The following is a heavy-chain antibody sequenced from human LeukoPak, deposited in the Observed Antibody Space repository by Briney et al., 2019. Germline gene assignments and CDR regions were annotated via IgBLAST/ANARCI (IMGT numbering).Heavy chain of an antibody. CDR2: LSGNT. J-gene: IGHJ5*02. V-gene: IGHV3-23*01. Sequence: GESLRLSCAASGFIFNTYGTSWVRQAPGKGLEWVSALSGNTYYADSVKGRFTISTDSSKNTLFLQMNSLRAEDTAVYYCAILNWSSGRAWGQGTLVTVSS. CDR3: AILNWSSGRA. D-gene: IGHD1-1*01. CDR1: GFIFNTYG.